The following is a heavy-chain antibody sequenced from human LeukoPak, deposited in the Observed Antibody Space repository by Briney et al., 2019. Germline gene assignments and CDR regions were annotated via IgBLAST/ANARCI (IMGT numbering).Heavy chain of an antibody. CDR2: IIPIFGTA. CDR1: GGTFSSYA. J-gene: IGHJ4*02. CDR3: ARDGSSKDDYVWGSYGY. Sequence: ASAKVSCKASGGTFSSYAISWVRQAPGQGLEWMGGIIPIFGTANYAQKFQGRVTITADESTSTAYMELSSLRSEDTAVYCCARDGSSKDDYVWGSYGYWGQGTLVTVSS. D-gene: IGHD3-16*01. V-gene: IGHV1-69*13.